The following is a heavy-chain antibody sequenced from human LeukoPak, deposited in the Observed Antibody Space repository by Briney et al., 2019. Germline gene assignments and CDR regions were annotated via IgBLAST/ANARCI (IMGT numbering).Heavy chain of an antibody. D-gene: IGHD5-18*01. CDR3: ARDNGSGYTYGYEHYYYYIDV. Sequence: SETLSLTCTVSGGSLGDDYFTWIRQPAGKGLEWIGRIHSGGTTNYDPSLMSRVTLSIDTSKKQISLRLTSMTAADTALYYCARDNGSGYTYGYEHYYYYIDVWGKGTTVTVSS. CDR1: GGSLGDDY. CDR2: IHSGGTT. J-gene: IGHJ6*03. V-gene: IGHV4-4*07.